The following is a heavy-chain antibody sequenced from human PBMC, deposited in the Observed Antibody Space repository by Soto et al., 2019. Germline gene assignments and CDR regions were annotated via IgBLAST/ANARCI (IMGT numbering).Heavy chain of an antibody. CDR2: ISAYNGNT. CDR3: ARDQIAARPYYYYGMDV. Sequence: QVQLVQSGAEVKKPGASVKVSCKASGYTFTSYGIIWVRQAPGQGLEWMGWISAYNGNTNYAQKLQGRVTMTTDTSTSTAYMELRSLRSDDTAVYYCARDQIAARPYYYYGMDVWGQGTTVTVSS. CDR1: GYTFTSYG. V-gene: IGHV1-18*01. J-gene: IGHJ6*02. D-gene: IGHD6-6*01.